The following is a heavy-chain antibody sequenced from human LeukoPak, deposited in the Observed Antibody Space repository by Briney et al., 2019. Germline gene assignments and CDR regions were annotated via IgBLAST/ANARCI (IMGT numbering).Heavy chain of an antibody. D-gene: IGHD1-26*01. CDR3: ASSDPASGTLDY. CDR1: GGTFSSYA. J-gene: IGHJ4*02. CDR2: IIPILGIA. Sequence: ASVKVSCKASGGTFSSYAISLVRQAPGQGLEWMGRIIPILGIANYAQKFQGRVTITADKSTSTAYMELSSLRSEDTAVYYCASSDPASGTLDYWGQGTLVTVSS. V-gene: IGHV1-69*04.